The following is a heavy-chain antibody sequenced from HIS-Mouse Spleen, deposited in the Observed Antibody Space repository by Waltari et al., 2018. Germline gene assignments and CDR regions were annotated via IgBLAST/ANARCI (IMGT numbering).Heavy chain of an antibody. V-gene: IGHV4-39*07. J-gene: IGHJ2*01. CDR3: AREIPYSSSWYDWYFDL. D-gene: IGHD6-13*01. CDR1: GGSISSSSYY. CDR2: IHYSGST. Sequence: QLQLQESGPGLVKPSETLSLTCTVSGGSISSSSYYWGWIRQPQGKGLGWIGSIHYSGSTYDNPSLKRRVTIAVDTSKNQFSLKLSSVTAADTAVYYCAREIPYSSSWYDWYFDLWGRGTLVTVSS.